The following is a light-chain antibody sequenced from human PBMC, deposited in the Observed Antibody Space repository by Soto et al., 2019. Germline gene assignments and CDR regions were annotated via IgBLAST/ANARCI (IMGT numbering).Light chain of an antibody. V-gene: IGKV3-20*01. CDR2: GAS. Sequence: DIVLTQSPCTLSLSPGERATLSCRASQSVSSSYLAWYQQKPGQAPRLLIYGASSRASGISDRFSGSGSGTDFTLTISSLEPEDVAVYYCQQYSSSPCTFGQGTKVEIK. CDR1: QSVSSSY. CDR3: QQYSSSPCT. J-gene: IGKJ1*01.